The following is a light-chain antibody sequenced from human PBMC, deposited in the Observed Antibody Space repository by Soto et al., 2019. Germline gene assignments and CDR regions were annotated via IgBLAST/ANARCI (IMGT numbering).Light chain of an antibody. V-gene: IGKV1-33*01. CDR1: HDISNY. CDR3: QQYDKLPTFT. CDR2: DVS. J-gene: IGKJ3*01. Sequence: DIQMTQSPSSLSASVGDRVTITCQASHDISNYLNWYQHRAGKAPQLLIYDVSNLETGVPPRFSGTGSGTHFTFTISSLQPEDVATDYCQQYDKLPTFTFGPGTKVDLK.